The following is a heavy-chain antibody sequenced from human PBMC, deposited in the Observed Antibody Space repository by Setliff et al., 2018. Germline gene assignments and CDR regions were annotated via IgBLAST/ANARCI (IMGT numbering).Heavy chain of an antibody. CDR2: VSGYSGNT. CDR3: VRDIRYSNSEGGDY. J-gene: IGHJ4*02. Sequence: GASVKVSCKASGYTFTAYGISWVRQAPGQGLEWMGWVSGYSGNTNYAQKFQDRVTLTIDTSTTTAFMDLRSLRSDDTAVYYCVRDIRYSNSEGGDYWGQGTLVTVSS. CDR1: GYTFTAYG. D-gene: IGHD5-12*01. V-gene: IGHV1-18*01.